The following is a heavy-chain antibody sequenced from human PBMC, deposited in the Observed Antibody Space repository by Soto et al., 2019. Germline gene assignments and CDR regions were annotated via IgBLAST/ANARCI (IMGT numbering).Heavy chain of an antibody. V-gene: IGHV3-9*01. CDR2: ITWHSDTI. CDR1: GFTFDFYA. CDR3: AKVQYSGTFSGALDV. J-gene: IGHJ6*02. Sequence: GGSLRLSCVVSGFTFDFYAMHWVRQAPGKGLEWVSGITWHSDTIEYADSVKGRFTISRDNAKSSLYLQMNSLGAEDTAIYYCAKVQYSGTFSGALDVWGQGTAVTVSS. D-gene: IGHD5-12*01.